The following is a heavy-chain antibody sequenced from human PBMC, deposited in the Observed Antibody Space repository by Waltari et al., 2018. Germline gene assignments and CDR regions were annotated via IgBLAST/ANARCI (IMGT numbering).Heavy chain of an antibody. D-gene: IGHD2-21*02. CDR1: GGSISNSY. V-gene: IGHV4-4*07. CDR3: ARSGDFGDYDA. Sequence: QVQLQESGPGLVTPSETLSLTCSVSGGSISNSYWTWVRQAAGKGLEWSGGVYISGHTSYKPSLESRVTMSLDTSSNEFSLKLRVVTAADTGVYFCARSGDFGDYDAWGQGTLVTVS. J-gene: IGHJ5*02. CDR2: VYISGHT.